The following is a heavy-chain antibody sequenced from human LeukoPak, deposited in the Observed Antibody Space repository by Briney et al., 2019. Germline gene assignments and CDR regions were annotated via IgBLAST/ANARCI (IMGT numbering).Heavy chain of an antibody. Sequence: PSETLSLTCAVSGYSISSGYYWGWIRQPPGEGLEWIGSMSHNRGTYYNPSLKSRVTISMDPSKNQFSLRLSSVTAADTAVYYCASYYASGVSAYNYYGMDVWGKGTTVTVSS. V-gene: IGHV4-38-2*01. D-gene: IGHD3-10*01. J-gene: IGHJ6*04. CDR2: MSHNRGT. CDR3: ASYYASGVSAYNYYGMDV. CDR1: GYSISSGYY.